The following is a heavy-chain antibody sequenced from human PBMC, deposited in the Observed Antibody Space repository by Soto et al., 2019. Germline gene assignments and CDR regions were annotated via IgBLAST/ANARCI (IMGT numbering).Heavy chain of an antibody. Sequence: QVQLQKWGAGLLKPSETLSLTCAVYGGSFSGYYWSWIRQPPGKGLEWMGEINHSGSTNYNPSLKSRVTISVDTSKNQFPLKLSSVTAADTAVYYCARGGAAAARGYNWFDPWGQGTLATVSS. CDR3: ARGGAAAARGYNWFDP. CDR1: GGSFSGYY. CDR2: INHSGST. J-gene: IGHJ5*02. D-gene: IGHD6-13*01. V-gene: IGHV4-34*01.